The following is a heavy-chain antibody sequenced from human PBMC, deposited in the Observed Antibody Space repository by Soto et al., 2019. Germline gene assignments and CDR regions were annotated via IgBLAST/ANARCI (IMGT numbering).Heavy chain of an antibody. Sequence: EVQLLESGGGLVQPGGSLRLSCAASGFTFSSYAMNWVRQAPGKGLEWVSAISGSGGSTYYADSVKGRFTISRDNSKNTLYLQMNSLRAEDTAVYYCAKDTLFRYDSSGYFDYWGQGTLVTVSS. J-gene: IGHJ4*02. CDR2: ISGSGGST. V-gene: IGHV3-23*01. D-gene: IGHD3-22*01. CDR1: GFTFSSYA. CDR3: AKDTLFRYDSSGYFDY.